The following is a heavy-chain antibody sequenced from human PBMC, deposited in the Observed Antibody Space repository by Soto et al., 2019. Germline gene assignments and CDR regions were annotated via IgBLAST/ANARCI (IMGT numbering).Heavy chain of an antibody. Sequence: GSLRLSCAASGFTFSSYAMSWVRQAPGKGLEWVSAISGSGGSTYYADSVKGRFTISRDNSKNTLYLQMNSLRAEDTAVYYCAISYYDSSGYYSNVDYWGQGTLVTVSS. CDR1: GFTFSSYA. CDR3: AISYYDSSGYYSNVDY. CDR2: ISGSGGST. J-gene: IGHJ4*02. D-gene: IGHD3-22*01. V-gene: IGHV3-23*01.